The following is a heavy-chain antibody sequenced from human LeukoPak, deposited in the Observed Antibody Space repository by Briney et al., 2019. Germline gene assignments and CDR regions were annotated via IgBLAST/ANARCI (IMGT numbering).Heavy chain of an antibody. V-gene: IGHV4-30-4*01. J-gene: IGHJ6*02. Sequence: SETLSLTCTVSGGSISSGDYYWSWIRQPPGKGLEWIGYIYYSGSTYYNPSLKSRVTISVDRSKNQFSLKLSSVTAADTAVYYCARGGDYGDYPYYYYGMDVWGQGTTVTVSS. CDR3: ARGGDYGDYPYYYYGMDV. CDR1: GGSISSGDYY. D-gene: IGHD4-17*01. CDR2: IYYSGST.